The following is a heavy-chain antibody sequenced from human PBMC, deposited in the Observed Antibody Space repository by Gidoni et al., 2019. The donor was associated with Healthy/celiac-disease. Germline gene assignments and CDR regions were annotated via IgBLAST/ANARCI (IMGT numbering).Heavy chain of an antibody. D-gene: IGHD2-21*02. CDR3: ASLEGIVVVTERDWFDP. J-gene: IGHJ5*02. CDR2: ISYDGSNK. V-gene: IGHV3-30-3*01. CDR1: GFTFSSYA. Sequence: QVQLVESGGGVVQPGRSLRLSCAASGFTFSSYAMHWVRQAPGKGLEWVAVISYDGSNKYYADSVKGRFTISRDNSKNTLYLQMNSLRAEDTAVYYCASLEGIVVVTERDWFDPWGQGTLVTVSS.